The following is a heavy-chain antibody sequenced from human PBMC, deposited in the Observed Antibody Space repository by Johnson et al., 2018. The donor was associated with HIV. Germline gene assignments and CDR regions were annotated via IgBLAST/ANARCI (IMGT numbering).Heavy chain of an antibody. D-gene: IGHD3-3*01. CDR1: GFTFSSYG. Sequence: QVQLVDSGGGVVQPGRSLRLSCVASGFTFSSYGIHWVRQAPGKGLEWVAFIRYDGSNKYYADSVKGRFTISRDNSKNTLYLQMNSLRAEDTAVYYCARGSYNFWSGEREAFDIWGQGTMVTVSS. V-gene: IGHV3-30*02. CDR3: ARGSYNFWSGEREAFDI. CDR2: IRYDGSNK. J-gene: IGHJ3*02.